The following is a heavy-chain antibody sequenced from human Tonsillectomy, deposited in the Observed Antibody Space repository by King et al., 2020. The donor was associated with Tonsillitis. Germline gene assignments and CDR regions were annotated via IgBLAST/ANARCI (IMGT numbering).Heavy chain of an antibody. D-gene: IGHD1-26*01. Sequence: QLVQSGAEVKKPGASVKVSCKASGSTFTSYGVTWVRQAPGQGLEWMGWISPYNGNRSYAQKFQGRVTVTTDTSTSTAYMELRSLRFDDTAVYYCARDYSDVGGDWFDPWGQGTLVTVSS. CDR2: ISPYNGNR. CDR1: GSTFTSYG. J-gene: IGHJ5*02. V-gene: IGHV1-18*04. CDR3: ARDYSDVGGDWFDP.